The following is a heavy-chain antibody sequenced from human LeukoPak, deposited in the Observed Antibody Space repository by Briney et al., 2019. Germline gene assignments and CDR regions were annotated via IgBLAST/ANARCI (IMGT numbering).Heavy chain of an antibody. V-gene: IGHV1-24*01. CDR1: GYTLTELA. Sequence: ASVKVSCKVSGYTLTELAMHGVRQAPGKGLEWMGGFDPEDGETIYAQKFQGRITMTEDTSTDTAYMELSSLRSEDTAFYYCAAVLMGFYDSSGYFDYWGQGTLVTVSS. CDR3: AAVLMGFYDSSGYFDY. J-gene: IGHJ4*02. CDR2: FDPEDGET. D-gene: IGHD3-22*01.